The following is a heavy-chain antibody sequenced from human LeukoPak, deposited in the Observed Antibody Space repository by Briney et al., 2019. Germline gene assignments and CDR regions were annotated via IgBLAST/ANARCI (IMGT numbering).Heavy chain of an antibody. V-gene: IGHV1-18*01. J-gene: IGHJ1*01. CDR2: ISAYNGNT. D-gene: IGHD6-13*01. Sequence: GASVKVSCKASGYTFTSHGISWVRQAPGQGLEWMGWISAYNGNTNYAQQLQGRVTMTTDTSTSTAYMELRSLRSDDTAVYYCARDPEYSSSWYVRWYFQHWGQGTLVTVSS. CDR1: GYTFTSHG. CDR3: ARDPEYSSSWYVRWYFQH.